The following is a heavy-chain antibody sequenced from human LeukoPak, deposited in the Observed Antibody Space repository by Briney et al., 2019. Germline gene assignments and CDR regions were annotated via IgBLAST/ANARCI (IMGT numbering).Heavy chain of an antibody. D-gene: IGHD3-22*01. CDR2: IYYSGNT. CDR3: ARHWVSSGTNWCDP. J-gene: IGHJ5*02. CDR1: SGSIRIRNYY. V-gene: IGHV4-39*01. Sequence: SETLSLTCTVSSGSIRIRNYYWGWIRQPPGKGLEWIGSIYYSGNTYYNPSLESRVTISVDTSKNQFSLKLSSVTAADTAVYFCARHWVSSGTNWCDPWGQGTLVTVSS.